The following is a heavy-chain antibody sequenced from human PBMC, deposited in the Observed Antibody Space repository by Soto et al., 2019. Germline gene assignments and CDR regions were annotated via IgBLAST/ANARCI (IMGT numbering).Heavy chain of an antibody. Sequence: PSETLSLTCTVSGGSISSYYWSWIRQPPGKGLEWIGYIYYSGSTNYNPSLKSRVTISVDTSKNQFSLKLSSVTAADTAVYYCARVVPRDGPDYWGQGTLVTVSS. J-gene: IGHJ4*02. D-gene: IGHD2-8*01. CDR1: GGSISSYY. CDR2: IYYSGST. CDR3: ARVVPRDGPDY. V-gene: IGHV4-59*01.